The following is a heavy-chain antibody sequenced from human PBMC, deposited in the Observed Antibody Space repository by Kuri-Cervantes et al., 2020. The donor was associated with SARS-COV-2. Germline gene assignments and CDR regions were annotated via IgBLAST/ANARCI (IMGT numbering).Heavy chain of an antibody. Sequence: GESLKISCAASGFTFSSYAMHWVRQAPGKGLEWVAVISYDGSNKYYADSVKGRFTISRDNSKNTLYLQMNSLRAEDTAVYYCARDSNWNRPYYFDYWGQGTLVTASS. D-gene: IGHD1-20*01. V-gene: IGHV3-30*01. CDR2: ISYDGSNK. CDR1: GFTFSSYA. J-gene: IGHJ4*02. CDR3: ARDSNWNRPYYFDY.